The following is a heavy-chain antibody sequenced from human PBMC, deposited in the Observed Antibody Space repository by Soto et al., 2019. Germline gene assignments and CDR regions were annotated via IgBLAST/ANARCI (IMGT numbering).Heavy chain of an antibody. CDR1: GGSISSAAYY. CDR2: ISHSGST. J-gene: IGHJ4*02. Sequence: QVQLQESGPGLVKPSQTLSLSCTVSGGSISSAAYYWSWIRQHPGKGLEWIGYISHSGSTYYTPSIKSSVIISADTSKDQFSLSLTYVTAADTAVYYCAREYTYGSNFFDCWGQGALVTVSS. V-gene: IGHV4-31*03. D-gene: IGHD5-18*01. CDR3: AREYTYGSNFFDC.